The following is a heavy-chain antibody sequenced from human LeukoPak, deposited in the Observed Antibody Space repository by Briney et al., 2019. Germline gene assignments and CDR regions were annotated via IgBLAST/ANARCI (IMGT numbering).Heavy chain of an antibody. Sequence: ASVKVSCKVSGYTLTELSMHWVRQAPGKGLEWMGGFDPEDGETIYAQKFQGRVTMTEDTSTDTAYMELSSLRSEDTAVCYCATDGSDCSGGSCYSYGMDVWGKGTTVTVSS. D-gene: IGHD2-15*01. V-gene: IGHV1-24*01. J-gene: IGHJ6*04. CDR1: GYTLTELS. CDR2: FDPEDGET. CDR3: ATDGSDCSGGSCYSYGMDV.